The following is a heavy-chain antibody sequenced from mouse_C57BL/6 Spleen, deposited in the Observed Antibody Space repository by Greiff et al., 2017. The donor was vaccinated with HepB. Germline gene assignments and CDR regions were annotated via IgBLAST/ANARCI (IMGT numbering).Heavy chain of an antibody. J-gene: IGHJ4*01. CDR3: ARLGYYGLYAMDY. V-gene: IGHV5-17*01. Sequence: EVKVVESGGGLVKPGGSLKLSCAASGFTFSDYGMHWVRQAPEKGLEWVAYISSDSSTIYYADTVKGRFTISRDNAKNTLFLQMTSLRSEDTAMYYCARLGYYGLYAMDYWGQGTSVTVSS. D-gene: IGHD1-1*01. CDR2: ISSDSSTI. CDR1: GFTFSDYG.